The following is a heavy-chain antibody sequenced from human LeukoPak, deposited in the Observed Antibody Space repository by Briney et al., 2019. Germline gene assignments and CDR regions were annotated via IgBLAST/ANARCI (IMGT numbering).Heavy chain of an antibody. Sequence: SETLSLTCTVSGGAISSYHWSWIRQPAGKGLEWIGRIYTSGSTNYSPSLKSRVTMSVDTSKNQFSLKLSSVTAADTAVYYCARDPGIAAANRAFDIWGQGTMVTVSS. CDR3: ARDPGIAAANRAFDI. CDR2: IYTSGST. V-gene: IGHV4-4*07. D-gene: IGHD6-13*01. J-gene: IGHJ3*02. CDR1: GGAISSYH.